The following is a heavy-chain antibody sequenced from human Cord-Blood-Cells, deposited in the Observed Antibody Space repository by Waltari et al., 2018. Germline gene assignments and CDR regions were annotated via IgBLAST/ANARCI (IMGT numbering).Heavy chain of an antibody. J-gene: IGHJ6*02. CDR2: IIPSVGTA. CDR1: GGTFSSYA. D-gene: IGHD3-10*01. V-gene: IGHV1-69*01. Sequence: QVQLVQSGAEVKKPGSSVKVSCKASGGTFSSYAISWVRQAPGQGLGWMGGIIPSVGTANYAQKFQGRVTMTADESTSTADMELSSLRAEDTAVYYCASDQIISDYYYYGMDGWGQGTTVTVSS. CDR3: ASDQIISDYYYYGMDG.